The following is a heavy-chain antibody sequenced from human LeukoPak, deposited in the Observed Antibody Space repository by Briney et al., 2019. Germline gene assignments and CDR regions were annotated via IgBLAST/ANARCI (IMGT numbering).Heavy chain of an antibody. J-gene: IGHJ4*02. CDR1: GGSISSYY. CDR3: ARSVTTYYYDSSGYGGLDY. V-gene: IGHV4-34*01. Sequence: SETLSLTCTVSGGSISSYYWSWIRQPPGKGLEWIGEINHSGSTNYNPSLKSRVTISVDTSKNQFSLKLSSVTAADTAVYYCARSVTTYYYDSSGYGGLDYWGQGTLVTVSS. CDR2: INHSGST. D-gene: IGHD3-22*01.